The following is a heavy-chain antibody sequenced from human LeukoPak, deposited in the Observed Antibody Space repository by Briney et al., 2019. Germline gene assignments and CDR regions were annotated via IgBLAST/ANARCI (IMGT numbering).Heavy chain of an antibody. CDR3: ARGSGWFNHYYMDV. CDR2: ISYNGVST. CDR1: GFTFSSYA. D-gene: IGHD6-19*01. V-gene: IGHV3-64*01. J-gene: IGHJ6*03. Sequence: PGGFLRLSCTASGFTFSSYAMYWVRQAPGKGPEYVSAISYNGVSTYHANSVKGRFTISRDNSKNTLYLQMGSLRTEDMAVYYCARGSGWFNHYYMDVWGKGTTVTISS.